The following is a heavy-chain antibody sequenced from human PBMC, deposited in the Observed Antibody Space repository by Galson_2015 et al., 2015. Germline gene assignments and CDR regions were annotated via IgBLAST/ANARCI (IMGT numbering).Heavy chain of an antibody. V-gene: IGHV3-7*03. Sequence: SLRLSCAASGFTVSSNYMSWVCQAPGKGLEWVANIKQDGSEKYYVDSVKGRFTISRDNAKNSLYLQMNSLRAEDTAVYYCATPLTSADAFDIWGQGTMVTVSS. CDR1: GFTVSSNY. CDR2: IKQDGSEK. J-gene: IGHJ3*02. CDR3: ATPLTSADAFDI.